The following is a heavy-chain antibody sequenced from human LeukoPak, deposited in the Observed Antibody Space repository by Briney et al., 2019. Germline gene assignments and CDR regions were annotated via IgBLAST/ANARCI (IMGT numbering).Heavy chain of an antibody. CDR1: GFTFSSYW. CDR3: ARSRSSGFDS. D-gene: IGHD1-26*01. V-gene: IGHV3-74*01. Sequence: GGSLRLSCAASGFTFSSYWMHWVRQAPRKRLVWVSRINGDRSTISYADSVKGRFSISRDNAKNTLYLQMNSLRVEDTAVYYCARSRSSGFDSWGQGTLVTVSS. J-gene: IGHJ4*02. CDR2: INGDRSTI.